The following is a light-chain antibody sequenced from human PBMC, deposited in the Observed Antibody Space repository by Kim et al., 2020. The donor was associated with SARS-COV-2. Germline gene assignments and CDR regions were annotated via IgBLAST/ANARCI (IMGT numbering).Light chain of an antibody. CDR2: AAS. Sequence: SVGDRVTIPCRTSQGTSSYFAWYQQKPGKAPRLLFCAASTLHSGVPSRFSATASGTDSTLTISSLQPEDFATYYCQQLNGHPPNTFGQGTKVDIK. V-gene: IGKV1-9*01. CDR3: QQLNGHPPNT. CDR1: QGTSSY. J-gene: IGKJ2*01.